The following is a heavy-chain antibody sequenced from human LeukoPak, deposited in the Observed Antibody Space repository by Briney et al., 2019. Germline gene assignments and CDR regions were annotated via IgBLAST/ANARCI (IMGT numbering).Heavy chain of an antibody. CDR1: GYTFTSYG. D-gene: IGHD3-22*01. Sequence: ASVKVSCKASGYTFTSYGISWVRQAPGQGLEWMGWISAYNGNTSYAQKFQGRVTMTRDTSTSTVYMELSSLRSEDTAVYYCARTYDSSGEAYWGQGTLVTVSS. V-gene: IGHV1-18*01. J-gene: IGHJ4*02. CDR2: ISAYNGNT. CDR3: ARTYDSSGEAY.